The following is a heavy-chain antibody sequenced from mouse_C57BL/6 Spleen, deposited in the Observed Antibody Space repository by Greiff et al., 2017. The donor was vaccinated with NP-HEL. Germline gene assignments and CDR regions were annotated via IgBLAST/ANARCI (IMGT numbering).Heavy chain of an antibody. CDR2: IDPSDSYT. V-gene: IGHV1-59*01. CDR3: ARKPPPIYYGNYEVSMDY. CDR1: GYTFTSYW. D-gene: IGHD2-1*01. J-gene: IGHJ4*01. Sequence: QVQLQQPGAELVRPGTSVKLSCKASGYTFTSYWMHWVKQGPGQGLEWIGVIDPSDSYTNYNQKFKGKATLTVDTSSSTAYMQLSSLTSEDSAVYYCARKPPPIYYGNYEVSMDYWGQGTSVTVSS.